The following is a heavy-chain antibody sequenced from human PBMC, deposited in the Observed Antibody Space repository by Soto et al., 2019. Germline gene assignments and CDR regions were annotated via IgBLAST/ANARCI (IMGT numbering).Heavy chain of an antibody. CDR1: GFTFSSYW. Sequence: GGSLRLSCAASGFTFSSYWMSWVRQAPGKGLEWVANIKQDGSEKYYVDSVKGRFTISRDNAKNSLYLQMNSLRAEDTAVYYCARVIVVVPAANYVMDVWGKGTTVTVSS. CDR2: IKQDGSEK. V-gene: IGHV3-7*01. J-gene: IGHJ6*03. CDR3: ARVIVVVPAANYVMDV. D-gene: IGHD2-2*01.